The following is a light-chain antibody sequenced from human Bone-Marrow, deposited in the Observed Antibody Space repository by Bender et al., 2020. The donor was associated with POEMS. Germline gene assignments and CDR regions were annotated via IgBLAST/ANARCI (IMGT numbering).Light chain of an antibody. J-gene: IGLJ2*01. CDR3: CSYAGTSTNV. V-gene: IGLV2-8*01. Sequence: QSALTQPPSASGSPGQSVTIACTGASSDVGTYNSVSWYQQHPGRAPRLMIYEVSQRPSGVPDRFSGSKSGNTASLTVSGLQAEDEADYYCCSYAGTSTNVFGGGTKLTVL. CDR2: EVS. CDR1: SSDVGTYNS.